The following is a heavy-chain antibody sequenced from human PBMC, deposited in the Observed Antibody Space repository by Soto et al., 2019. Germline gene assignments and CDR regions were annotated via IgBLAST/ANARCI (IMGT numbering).Heavy chain of an antibody. CDR2: IYWDDDK. CDR3: AQRVGYSSSWYWFDP. Sequence: QITLKESGPTLVKPTQTLTLTCTFSGFSLNTRGVGVGWIRQSPGKALEWLALIYWDDDKRYSPSLRSRLTITKDTSKNQVVLTMTNMDPVDTATYYCAQRVGYSSSWYWFDPWGQGTRSPSPQ. J-gene: IGHJ5*02. D-gene: IGHD6-13*01. V-gene: IGHV2-5*02. CDR1: GFSLNTRGVG.